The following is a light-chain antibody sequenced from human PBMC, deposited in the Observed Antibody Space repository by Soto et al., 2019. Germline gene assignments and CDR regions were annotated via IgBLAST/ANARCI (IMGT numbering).Light chain of an antibody. J-gene: IGLJ2*01. CDR2: LNSDGSH. CDR3: QTWGTGIVV. V-gene: IGLV4-69*01. CDR1: SGHSSYA. Sequence: QLVLTQSPSASASLGASVKLTCTLSSGHSSYAIAWHQQQPEKGPRYLMKLNSDGSHNKGDGIPDRFSGSSSGAERYLTTSIHQSEDEADYYCQTWGTGIVVFGGGTKLTVL.